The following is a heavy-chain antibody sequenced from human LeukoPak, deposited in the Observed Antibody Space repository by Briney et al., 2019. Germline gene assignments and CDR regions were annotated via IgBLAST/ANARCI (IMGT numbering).Heavy chain of an antibody. J-gene: IGHJ4*02. CDR1: GFTFSTHA. D-gene: IGHD6-6*01. Sequence: GGSLRLSCAASGFTFSTHAMHWVRQAPGKGLEWVAFIRYDGSNKYYADSAKGRFTISRDNSKNTLYLQMNSLRAEDTAVYYCAKDWAARKSFDYWGQGTLVTVSS. CDR3: AKDWAARKSFDY. V-gene: IGHV3-30*02. CDR2: IRYDGSNK.